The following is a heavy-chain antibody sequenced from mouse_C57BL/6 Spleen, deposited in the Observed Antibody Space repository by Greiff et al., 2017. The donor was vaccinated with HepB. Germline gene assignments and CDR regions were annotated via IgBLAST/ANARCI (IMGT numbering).Heavy chain of an antibody. Sequence: VQLQQSGPELVKPGASVKISCKASGYAFSSSWMNWVKQRPGKGLEWIGRIYPGDGDTNYNGKFKGKATLTADKSSSTAYMQLSSLTSEDSAVYFCAGDGNYRLAYWGQGTLVTVSA. J-gene: IGHJ3*01. D-gene: IGHD2-1*01. CDR1: GYAFSSSW. CDR3: AGDGNYRLAY. V-gene: IGHV1-82*01. CDR2: IYPGDGDT.